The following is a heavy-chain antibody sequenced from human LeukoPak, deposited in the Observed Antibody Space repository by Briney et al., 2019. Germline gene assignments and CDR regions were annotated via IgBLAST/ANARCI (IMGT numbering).Heavy chain of an antibody. CDR3: AKDQYYDILTGYYQGAFDI. V-gene: IGHV3-9*03. CDR2: ISWNSGSI. J-gene: IGHJ3*02. D-gene: IGHD3-9*01. Sequence: PGGSLRLSCAASGFTFDDYAMHWVRQAPGKGLEWVSGISWNSGSIGYADSVKGRFTISRDNAKNSLYPQMNSLRAEDMALYYCAKDQYYDILTGYYQGAFDIWGQGTMVTVSS. CDR1: GFTFDDYA.